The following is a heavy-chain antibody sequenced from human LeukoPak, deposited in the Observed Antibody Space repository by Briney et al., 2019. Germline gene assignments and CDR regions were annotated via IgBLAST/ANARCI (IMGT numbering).Heavy chain of an antibody. D-gene: IGHD2-2*02. Sequence: SETLSLTCAVYGGSFSGYYWSWIRQPPGKGLEWIGEINHSGSTNYNPSLKSRVTISVDTSKNQFSLKLSSVTAADTAVYYCARGLGDIVEVPAAITYGFAPWAKGTLVTVSS. CDR1: GGSFSGYY. V-gene: IGHV4-34*01. CDR2: INHSGST. J-gene: IGHJ5*02. CDR3: ARGLGDIVEVPAAITYGFAP.